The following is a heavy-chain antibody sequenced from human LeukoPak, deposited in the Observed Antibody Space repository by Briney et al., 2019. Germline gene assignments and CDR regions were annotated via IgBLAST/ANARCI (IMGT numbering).Heavy chain of an antibody. J-gene: IGHJ5*02. CDR2: ITKSGDST. D-gene: IGHD2-2*02. Sequence: GGSLRLSCAASGFTFSSYWMSWVRQAPGKGLEWVSAITKSGDSTYYADSVKGRFTISRDNSKNTLYLQMKSLRAEDTAVYFCAKAGTTSCYMACWFDPWGQGTLVIVSS. V-gene: IGHV3-23*01. CDR1: GFTFSSYW. CDR3: AKAGTTSCYMACWFDP.